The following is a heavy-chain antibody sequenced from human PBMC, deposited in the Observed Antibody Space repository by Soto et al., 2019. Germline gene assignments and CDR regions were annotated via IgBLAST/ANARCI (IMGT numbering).Heavy chain of an antibody. D-gene: IGHD3-10*02. J-gene: IGHJ4*02. CDR3: ARVDHRGYFSVLTDF. V-gene: IGHV4-59*12. CDR1: GSSISDSY. Sequence: SETLSLTCTVSGSSISDSYWSWIRQPPGKGLEWIGYVHYSGNMYFYNPSLKSRVTISADTSRNQFSLSLSSLTAADTAVYYCARVDHRGYFSVLTDFWGQGILVTVSS. CDR2: VHYSGNMY.